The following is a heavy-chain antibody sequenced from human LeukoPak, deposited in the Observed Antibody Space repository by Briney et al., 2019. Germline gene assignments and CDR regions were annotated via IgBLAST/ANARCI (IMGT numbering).Heavy chain of an antibody. CDR1: GESLNYYY. CDR3: ASGAWATRLHS. Sequence: ASETLSLTCAVYGESLNYYYWSWIRQSPEKGLEWIGEVFDGKTTNYNPSLESRVTISAVTSSNQFSLNLKSVTAADTAVYYCASGAWATRLHSWAQGTLVIVSS. J-gene: IGHJ4*02. V-gene: IGHV4-34*12. D-gene: IGHD5-24*01. CDR2: VFDGKTT.